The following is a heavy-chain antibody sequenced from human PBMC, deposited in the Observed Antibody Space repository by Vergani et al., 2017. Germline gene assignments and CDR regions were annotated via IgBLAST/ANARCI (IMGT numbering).Heavy chain of an antibody. D-gene: IGHD5-18*01. V-gene: IGHV4-30-4*01. J-gene: IGHJ5*02. CDR3: ARVGAMGLDHWFDP. CDR1: GGSISSGDYY. CDR2: IYYSGST. Sequence: QVQLQESCPGLVKPSQTLSLTCTVSGGSISSGDYYWSWIRQPPGKGLEWLGYIYYSGSTYYTPSLNSRVTISVDTSKKQFSLKLSSVTAADTAVYYGARVGAMGLDHWFDPGGQGTLVTVSS.